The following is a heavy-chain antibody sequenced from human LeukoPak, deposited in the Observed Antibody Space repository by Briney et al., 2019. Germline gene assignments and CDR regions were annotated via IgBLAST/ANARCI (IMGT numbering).Heavy chain of an antibody. CDR2: ISGYDGNT. CDR1: GYTFTTYG. Sequence: ASVNVSCKASGYTFTTYGVIWVRQAPGQGLEWMGWISGYDGNTNYAQKLRGRVTMTTDTSTSTAYMDLRSLRSDDTALYYCARTVTTSSYYFDYWGQGTLVTVSS. D-gene: IGHD4-17*01. V-gene: IGHV1-18*01. J-gene: IGHJ4*02. CDR3: ARTVTTSSYYFDY.